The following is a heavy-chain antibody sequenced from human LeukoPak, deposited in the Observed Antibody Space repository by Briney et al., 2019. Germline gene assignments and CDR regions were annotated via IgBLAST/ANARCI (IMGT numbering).Heavy chain of an antibody. Sequence: GGSLRLSCAGSGFSFSSYWMTWVRQSPGKGPEWVANIKQDESERYTVDSVKGRFTISRDNAKNSVYLHMNSLRAEDTAVYYCARDRTGQQLISRKEYYYMDVWGKGTTVTISS. CDR2: IKQDESER. D-gene: IGHD6-13*01. V-gene: IGHV3-7*01. CDR3: ARDRTGQQLISRKEYYYMDV. CDR1: GFSFSSYW. J-gene: IGHJ6*03.